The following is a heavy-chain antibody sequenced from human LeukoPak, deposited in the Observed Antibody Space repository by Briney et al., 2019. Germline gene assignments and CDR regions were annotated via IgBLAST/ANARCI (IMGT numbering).Heavy chain of an antibody. CDR3: ARDGDYDTDFDY. V-gene: IGHV1-2*06. D-gene: IGHD4-17*01. CDR1: AYTFTGYY. CDR2: INPNSGGT. Sequence: ASVKVSCKASAYTFTGYYMHWVRQAPGQGLEWMGRINPNSGGTNYAQKFQGRVTMTRDTAISTAYMEVSRLRFDDTAVYYCARDGDYDTDFDYWGQGTLVTVSS. J-gene: IGHJ4*02.